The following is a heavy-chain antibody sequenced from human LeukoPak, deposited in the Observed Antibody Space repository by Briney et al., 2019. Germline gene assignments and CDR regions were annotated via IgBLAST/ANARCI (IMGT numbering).Heavy chain of an antibody. V-gene: IGHV3-30-3*01. Sequence: GRSLRLSCAASGLTFSKYSINWVRQAPGKGLEWVAVTSYDGSNKYYADSVKGRITFSRDNSKNTLYLQMNSLGAEDTAVYYCARSIMRTSNNDYVMDVWGQGTTVTVSS. D-gene: IGHD3-16*01. CDR2: TSYDGSNK. CDR1: GLTFSKYS. J-gene: IGHJ6*02. CDR3: ARSIMRTSNNDYVMDV.